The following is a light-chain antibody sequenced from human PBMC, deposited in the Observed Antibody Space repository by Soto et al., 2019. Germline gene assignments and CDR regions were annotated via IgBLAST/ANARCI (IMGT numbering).Light chain of an antibody. CDR1: QSVSSN. Sequence: IVLTQSPPTLSVSPGERGTLSXTASQSVSSNLAWYQQKPGQAPRLLIYGASTRATGIPARFSGSGSGTEFTLTISSLQSEDFAVYYCQQYNNWPPFTFGQGTRLENK. J-gene: IGKJ5*01. V-gene: IGKV3-15*01. CDR2: GAS. CDR3: QQYNNWPPFT.